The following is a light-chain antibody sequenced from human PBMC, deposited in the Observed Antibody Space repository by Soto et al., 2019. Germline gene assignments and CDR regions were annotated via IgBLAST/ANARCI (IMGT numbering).Light chain of an antibody. CDR1: QSVSSY. V-gene: IGKV3-11*01. CDR2: DAS. Sequence: DIVLTQSPATLSLSPGEIATLSCRASQSVSSYLAWYQQKPGQAPRLLIYDASNRATGIPARFSGSGSGTDFTLTISSLEPEDFAVYYCQQRYNWPPITVGQGTRLEIK. J-gene: IGKJ5*01. CDR3: QQRYNWPPIT.